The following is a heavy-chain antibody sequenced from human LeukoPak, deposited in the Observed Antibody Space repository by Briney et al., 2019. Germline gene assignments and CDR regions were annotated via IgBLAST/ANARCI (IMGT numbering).Heavy chain of an antibody. CDR1: GGSISSSSYY. D-gene: IGHD4-23*01. J-gene: IGHJ4*02. CDR3: ARVSSTVGVDY. V-gene: IGHV4-39*07. CDR2: IYYSGST. Sequence: KSSETLSLTCTVSGGSISSSSYYWGWIRQPPGKGLEWIGSIYYSGSTYYNPSLKSRVTISVDTSKNQFSLKLSSVTAADTAVYYCARVSSTVGVDYWGQGTLVTVSS.